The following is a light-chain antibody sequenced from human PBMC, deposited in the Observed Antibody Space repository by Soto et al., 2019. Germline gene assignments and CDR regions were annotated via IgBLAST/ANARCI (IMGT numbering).Light chain of an antibody. CDR2: DAS. CDR3: QQRSNWPVT. V-gene: IGKV3-11*01. Sequence: EIVLTQSPATLSLSPGERATLSCRASQSVSRYLAWYQQKPGQAPRLLIYDASNRATGIPARFSGSGSGTDFTLTSSNLEPEDFAVYYCQQRSNWPVTFGQGTRLEIK. CDR1: QSVSRY. J-gene: IGKJ5*01.